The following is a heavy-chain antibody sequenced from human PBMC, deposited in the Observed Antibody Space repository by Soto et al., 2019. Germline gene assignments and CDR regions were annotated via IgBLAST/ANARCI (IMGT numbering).Heavy chain of an antibody. D-gene: IGHD3-3*01. CDR1: GGSISSSSYY. J-gene: IGHJ4*02. CDR2: IYYSGST. Sequence: SETLSLTCTVSGGSISSSSYYWGWIRQPPGKGLEWIGSIYYSGSTYYNPSLKSRVTISVDTSKNQFSLKLSSVTAADTAVYYCARLPRSGWHGSGYWGQGTLVTVSS. CDR3: ARLPRSGWHGSGY. V-gene: IGHV4-39*01.